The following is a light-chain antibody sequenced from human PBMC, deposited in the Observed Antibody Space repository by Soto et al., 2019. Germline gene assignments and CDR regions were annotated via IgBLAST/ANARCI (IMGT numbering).Light chain of an antibody. J-gene: IGKJ2*01. V-gene: IGKV1-17*03. CDR2: AAS. Sequence: DIKMTQSLSAMSASLGDRVTITCRASQDITHYLAWFQQKPGKVPRRLIYAASDLESGVPSRVSGSGSGTEFTLTITSLQPEDFATYYCLQHDKYPYTFGQGTKLDIK. CDR1: QDITHY. CDR3: LQHDKYPYT.